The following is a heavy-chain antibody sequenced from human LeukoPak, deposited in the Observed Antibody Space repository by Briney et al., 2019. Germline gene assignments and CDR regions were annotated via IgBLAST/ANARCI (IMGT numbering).Heavy chain of an antibody. CDR3: TTDPYMDV. CDR2: FTGRGGST. CDR1: GFTFGNYG. J-gene: IGHJ6*03. Sequence: GGTLRLSCAASGFTFGNYGMTWVRQAPGKGLEWVSTFTGRGGSTFYADSVKGRFTISRDISKNTLYLQMNSLRAEDTAVYYCTTDPYMDVWGKGTTVIISS. V-gene: IGHV3-23*01.